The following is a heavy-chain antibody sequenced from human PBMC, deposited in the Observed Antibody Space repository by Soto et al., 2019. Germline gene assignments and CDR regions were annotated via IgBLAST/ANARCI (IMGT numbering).Heavy chain of an antibody. D-gene: IGHD3-16*01. Sequence: QVQLVQSGAEVKKPGSSVRVSCKASGGTFSSNTLSCVRQAPGQGLEWMGRITPVLDMADYEQKFQDRLTITADKSTTTVYMELGSLRSEDTAIYYCARAISSGGRFSGMDVWGQGTTVTVSS. CDR3: ARAISSGGRFSGMDV. J-gene: IGHJ6*02. CDR2: ITPVLDMA. V-gene: IGHV1-69*02. CDR1: GGTFSSNT.